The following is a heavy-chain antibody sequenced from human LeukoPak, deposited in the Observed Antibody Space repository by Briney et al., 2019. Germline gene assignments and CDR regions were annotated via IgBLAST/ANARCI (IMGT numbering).Heavy chain of an antibody. V-gene: IGHV1-8*01. D-gene: IGHD5-18*01. CDR3: ARAGDGYSYAYYYYYMDV. CDR1: GNTFTSYD. Sequence: ASVKVSCKASGNTFTSYDINWVRQATGQGLEWMGWMNPNSGNTGYAQKFQGRVTITRNTSISTAYMELSSLRSEDTAVYYCARAGDGYSYAYYYYYMDVWGKGTTVTVSS. CDR2: MNPNSGNT. J-gene: IGHJ6*03.